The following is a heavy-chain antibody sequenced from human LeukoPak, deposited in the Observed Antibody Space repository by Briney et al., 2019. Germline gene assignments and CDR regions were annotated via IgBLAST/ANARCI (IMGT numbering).Heavy chain of an antibody. V-gene: IGHV1-2*02. D-gene: IGHD1-26*01. J-gene: IGHJ4*02. CDR3: ARDPGSGSYPLYYFDY. Sequence: ASVKVSCKASGYTFTGYYMHWVRQAPGQGLEWMGWINPNSGGTNYAQKFQGRVTMTRDTSISTAYMELSRLRSDDTAVYYCARDPGSGSYPLYYFDYWGQGTLVTVSS. CDR1: GYTFTGYY. CDR2: INPNSGGT.